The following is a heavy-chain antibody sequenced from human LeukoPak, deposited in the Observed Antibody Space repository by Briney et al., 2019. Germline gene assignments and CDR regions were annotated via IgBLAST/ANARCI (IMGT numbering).Heavy chain of an antibody. CDR1: GVSISSYY. CDR2: IYYSGST. V-gene: IGHV4-59*01. D-gene: IGHD3-10*01. J-gene: IGHJ4*02. Sequence: SETLSLTCTVSGVSISSYYWSWIRQPPGKGLEWIGYIYYSGSTNYNPSLKSRVTISVDTSKNQFSLKLSSVTAADTAVYYCARGKASYGSGSYYTFDYWGQGTLVTVSS. CDR3: ARGKASYGSGSYYTFDY.